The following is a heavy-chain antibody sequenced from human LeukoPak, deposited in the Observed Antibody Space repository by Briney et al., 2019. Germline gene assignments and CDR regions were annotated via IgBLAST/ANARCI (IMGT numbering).Heavy chain of an antibody. CDR3: ARVPPKFWQQLVLEYFDY. Sequence: ASVKVSCKASGYTFTSYGISWVRQAPGQGLEWMGWISAYNGNTNYAQKLQGRVTMTTDTSTSTAYMELRSLRSDDTAVYYCARVPPKFWQQLVLEYFDYWGQGTLVTVSS. V-gene: IGHV1-18*01. D-gene: IGHD6-13*01. J-gene: IGHJ4*02. CDR2: ISAYNGNT. CDR1: GYTFTSYG.